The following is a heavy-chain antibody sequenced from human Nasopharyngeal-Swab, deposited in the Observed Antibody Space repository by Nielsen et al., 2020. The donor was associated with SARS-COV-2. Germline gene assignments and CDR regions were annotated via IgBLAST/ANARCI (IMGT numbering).Heavy chain of an antibody. D-gene: IGHD6-19*01. CDR3: ARDQLTGYSSGWFTFDY. CDR1: GYTFTSYA. J-gene: IGHJ4*02. CDR2: INTNTGNP. Sequence: ASVKVSCKASGYTFTSYAMNWVRQAPGQGLEWMGWINTNTGNPTYAQGFTGRFVFSLDTSVSTAYLHISSLKAEDTAVYYCARDQLTGYSSGWFTFDYWGQGTLVTVSS. V-gene: IGHV7-4-1*02.